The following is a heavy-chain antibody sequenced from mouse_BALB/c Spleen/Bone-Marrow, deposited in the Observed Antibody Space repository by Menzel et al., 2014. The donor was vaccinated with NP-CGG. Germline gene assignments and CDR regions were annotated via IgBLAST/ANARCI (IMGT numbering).Heavy chain of an antibody. CDR2: IYPSDSYT. Sequence: QVQLQQSGAELVRPGASVKLSCKASGYTFTSYWINWVKQRPGQGLEWIGNIYPSDSYTNYNQKFKDKATLTVDKSSSTAYMQLSSPTSEDSAVYYCTRYYGSSHWYFDVWGAGTRVTVSS. D-gene: IGHD1-1*01. CDR3: TRYYGSSHWYFDV. J-gene: IGHJ1*01. CDR1: GYTFTSYW. V-gene: IGHV1-69*02.